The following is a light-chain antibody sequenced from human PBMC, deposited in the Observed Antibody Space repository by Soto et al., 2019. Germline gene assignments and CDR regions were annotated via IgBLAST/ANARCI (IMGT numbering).Light chain of an antibody. J-gene: IGKJ4*01. CDR3: QQRSNWPSLT. V-gene: IGKV3-11*01. CDR1: QSVSSY. Sequence: EIVVTQSPATLSLSPGERATLSCRASQSVSSYLAWYQQKPGQAPRLLIYDASNRATCIPARFSGSRSGTHFTLTTSSLEPEDFAVYYCQQRSNWPSLTFGGGTKVEIK. CDR2: DAS.